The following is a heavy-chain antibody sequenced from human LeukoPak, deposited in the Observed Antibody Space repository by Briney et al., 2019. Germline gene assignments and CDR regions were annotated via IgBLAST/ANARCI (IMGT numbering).Heavy chain of an antibody. CDR2: INHSGST. CDR1: GGSFSGYY. Sequence: SETLSLTCAVYGGSFSGYYWSWIRQPPGKGPEWIGEINHSGSTNYNPSLKSRVTISVDTSKNQFSLKLSSVTAADTAVYYCARWDCSSTSCGLDYWGQGTLVTVSS. V-gene: IGHV4-34*01. CDR3: ARWDCSSTSCGLDY. D-gene: IGHD2-2*01. J-gene: IGHJ4*02.